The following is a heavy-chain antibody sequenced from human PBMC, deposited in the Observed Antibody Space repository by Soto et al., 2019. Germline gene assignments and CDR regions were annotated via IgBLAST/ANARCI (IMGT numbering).Heavy chain of an antibody. CDR3: ARVFLPWAAPDYYYYMDV. CDR1: GYTFTSYG. Sequence: QVQLVQSGAEVKKPGASVKVSCKASGYTFTSYGISWVRQAPGQGLEWMGWISAYHGNTNYAQKLQGRVTMTTDTSTSTAYMELRSLRSDDTAVYYCARVFLPWAAPDYYYYMDVWGKGTTVTVSS. D-gene: IGHD6-25*01. V-gene: IGHV1-18*01. J-gene: IGHJ6*03. CDR2: ISAYHGNT.